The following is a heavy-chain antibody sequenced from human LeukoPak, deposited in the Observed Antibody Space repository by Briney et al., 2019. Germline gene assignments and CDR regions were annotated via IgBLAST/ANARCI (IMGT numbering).Heavy chain of an antibody. V-gene: IGHV3-15*01. CDR2: IKSKTDGGTT. CDR1: GFTFSNAW. Sequence: GGSLRLSCAASGFTFSNAWMSWVRQAPGKGLEGVGRIKSKTDGGTTDYAAPVKGRFTISRDDSKNTLYLQMNSLKTEDTAVYYCTTGYCSRTSCYYFDYWGRGTLVTVSS. D-gene: IGHD2-2*01. CDR3: TTGYCSRTSCYYFDY. J-gene: IGHJ4*02.